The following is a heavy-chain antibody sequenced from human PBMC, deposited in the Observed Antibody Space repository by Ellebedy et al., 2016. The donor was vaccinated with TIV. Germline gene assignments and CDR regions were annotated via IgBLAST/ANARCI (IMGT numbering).Heavy chain of an antibody. CDR2: ISHTGSRT. CDR3: AKGRGGGSDSSAPRYYFDY. D-gene: IGHD3-22*01. CDR1: GFTFSSYA. Sequence: GESLKISCAASGFTFSSYAMSWVRQAPGKGLEWVSTISHTGSRTYYADSVEGRFTISRDNSNKTLYLQMNSLRAEDTAINDCAKGRGGGSDSSAPRYYFDYWGLGTLVTVSS. J-gene: IGHJ4*02. V-gene: IGHV3-23*01.